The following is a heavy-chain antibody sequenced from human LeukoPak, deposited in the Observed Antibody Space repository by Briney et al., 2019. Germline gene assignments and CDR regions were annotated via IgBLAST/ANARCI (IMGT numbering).Heavy chain of an antibody. CDR1: GGSFSGYY. D-gene: IGHD4-17*01. J-gene: IGHJ4*02. CDR2: INHSGST. Sequence: SETLSLTCAVYGGSFSGYYWSWIRQPPGKGLEWIGEINHSGSTNYNPSLKSRVTISVDTSKNQFSLKLSSVTAADTAVYYCARGSRPNDYGDATGGLGGYDYWGQGTLVTVSS. V-gene: IGHV4-34*01. CDR3: ARGSRPNDYGDATGGLGGYDY.